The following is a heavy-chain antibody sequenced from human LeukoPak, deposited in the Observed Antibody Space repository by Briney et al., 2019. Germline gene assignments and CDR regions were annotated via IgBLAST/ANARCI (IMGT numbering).Heavy chain of an antibody. CDR2: IIPIFGTA. CDR1: GGTFSSYA. Sequence: SVKVSCKASGGTFSSYAISWVRQAPGQGLEWMGRIIPIFGTANYAQKFQGRVTITTDESTSTAYMELSSLRSEDTAVYYCARSVDYYGRCCYYFGAFDIWGQGTMVTVSS. CDR3: ARSVDYYGRCCYYFGAFDI. J-gene: IGHJ3*02. V-gene: IGHV1-69*05. D-gene: IGHD3-22*01.